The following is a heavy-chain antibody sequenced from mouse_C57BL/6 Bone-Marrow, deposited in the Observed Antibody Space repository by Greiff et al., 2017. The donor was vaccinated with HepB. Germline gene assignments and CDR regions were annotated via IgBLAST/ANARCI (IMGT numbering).Heavy chain of an antibody. CDR2: IRSKSNNYAT. V-gene: IGHV10-1*01. J-gene: IGHJ4*01. D-gene: IGHD2-5*01. Sequence: EVKLQESGGGLVQPKGSLKLSCAASGFSFNTYAMNWVRQAPGKGLEWVARIRSKSNNYATYYADSVKDRFTISRDDSESMLYLQMNNLKTEDTAMYYCVRHSNYVEAMDYWGQGTSVTVSS. CDR1: GFSFNTYA. CDR3: VRHSNYVEAMDY.